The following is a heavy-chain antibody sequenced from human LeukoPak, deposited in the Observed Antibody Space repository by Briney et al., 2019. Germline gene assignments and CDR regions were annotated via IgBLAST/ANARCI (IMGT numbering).Heavy chain of an antibody. J-gene: IGHJ4*02. V-gene: IGHV3-30*02. CDR2: IRYDGSNK. CDR3: AKVGGDWGG. CDR1: EFSVGSNY. Sequence: GGSLRLSCAASEFSVGSNYMTWVRQAPGKGLEWVAFIRYDGSNKYYADSVKGRFTISRDNSKNTLYLQMNSLRAEDTAVYYCAKVGGDWGGWGQGTLVTVSS. D-gene: IGHD2-21*02.